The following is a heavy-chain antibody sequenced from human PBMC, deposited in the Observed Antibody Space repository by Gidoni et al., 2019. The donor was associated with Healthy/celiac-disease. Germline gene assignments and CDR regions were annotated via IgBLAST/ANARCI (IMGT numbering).Heavy chain of an antibody. CDR3: AKVLVDIVVVPAANGYYYYGMDV. D-gene: IGHD2-2*01. CDR2: ISYDGSNK. Sequence: QVQLVESGGDVVQPGRSLRLSCAASGFTFSSYGIHWVPRAPGKGLEWVAVISYDGSNKYYADSVKGRFTISRDNSKNTRYLQMNSLRAEDTAVYYCAKVLVDIVVVPAANGYYYYGMDVWGQGTTVTVSS. J-gene: IGHJ6*02. CDR1: GFTFSSYG. V-gene: IGHV3-30*18.